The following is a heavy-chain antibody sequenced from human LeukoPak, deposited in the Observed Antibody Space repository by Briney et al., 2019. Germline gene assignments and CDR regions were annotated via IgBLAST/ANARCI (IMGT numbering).Heavy chain of an antibody. V-gene: IGHV3-30*18. Sequence: GRSLRLSCAASGFTFSSYGMHWVRQAPGKGLEWVAVISYDGSNKYYADSVKGRLTISRDNSKNTLYLQINSLRAEDTAVYYCAKDSGGYGDSLHFDYWGQGTLVTVSS. D-gene: IGHD4-17*01. CDR1: GFTFSSYG. CDR3: AKDSGGYGDSLHFDY. CDR2: ISYDGSNK. J-gene: IGHJ4*02.